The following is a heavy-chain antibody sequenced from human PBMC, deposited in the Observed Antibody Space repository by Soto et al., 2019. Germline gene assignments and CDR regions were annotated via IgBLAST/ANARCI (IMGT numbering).Heavy chain of an antibody. CDR1: GGSIISYY. V-gene: IGHV4-59*01. CDR2: IYYSGST. J-gene: IGHJ6*02. CDR3: ARERIDYYYYGMDV. D-gene: IGHD3-16*02. Sequence: SETLSLTCTVSGGSIISYYWIFIRHPPGKGLEWIGYIYYSGSTNYNPSLKSRVSISVDTSKNQFSLKLSSVTAADTAVYYCARERIDYYYYGMDVWGQGTTVTVSS.